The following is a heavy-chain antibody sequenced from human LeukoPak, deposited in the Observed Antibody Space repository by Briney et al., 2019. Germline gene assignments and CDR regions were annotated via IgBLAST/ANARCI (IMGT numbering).Heavy chain of an antibody. CDR2: ISGSGGST. V-gene: IGHV3-23*01. Sequence: PGGSLRLSCAASGFTFSTYAMSWVRQAPGKGLEWVSVISGSGGSTYYADSVKGRFTISRDNSKNTLYLQMNSLRAEDTAVYYCAKDWAQTDAFDIWGQGTMATVSS. D-gene: IGHD3-16*01. CDR3: AKDWAQTDAFDI. CDR1: GFTFSTYA. J-gene: IGHJ3*02.